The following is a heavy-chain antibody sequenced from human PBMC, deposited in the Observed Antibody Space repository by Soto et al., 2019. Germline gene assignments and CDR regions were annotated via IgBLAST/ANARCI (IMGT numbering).Heavy chain of an antibody. Sequence: GGSLRLSCAASGFTVSTKYMSWVRQAPGKGLEWVSVIYSGGSTFYADSVRGRFTISRDNSKNTVNLQMNSLRAEDTAVYYCASKGVGYCSGGSCYYMGVWGKGTTVTVSS. CDR2: IYSGGST. CDR1: GFTVSTKY. CDR3: ASKGVGYCSGGSCYYMGV. V-gene: IGHV3-66*01. D-gene: IGHD2-15*01. J-gene: IGHJ6*03.